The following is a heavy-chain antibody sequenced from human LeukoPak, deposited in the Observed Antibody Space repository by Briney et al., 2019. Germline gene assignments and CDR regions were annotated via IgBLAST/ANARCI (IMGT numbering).Heavy chain of an antibody. CDR1: GFPFSTYA. V-gene: IGHV3-9*01. CDR2: ISWNSGSI. CDR3: AKGQQLVVPWFDP. Sequence: GGSLRLSCAASGFPFSTYAMSWVRQAPGKGLEWVSGISWNSGSIGYADSVKGRFTISRDNAKNSLYLQMNSLRAEDTALYHCAKGQQLVVPWFDPWGQGTLVTVSS. D-gene: IGHD6-13*01. J-gene: IGHJ5*02.